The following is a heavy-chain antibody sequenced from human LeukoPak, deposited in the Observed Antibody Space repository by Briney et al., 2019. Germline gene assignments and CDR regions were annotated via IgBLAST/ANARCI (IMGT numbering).Heavy chain of an antibody. CDR2: IYYSGST. D-gene: IGHD6-13*01. CDR3: ARDGKQQLVLDY. CDR1: GGSISSGGYS. Sequence: SETLSLTCTVSGGSISSGGYSWSWIRQQPGKGLEWIGYIYYSGSTYYNPSLKSRVTISVDTSKNQFSLKLSSVTAADTAVYYCARDGKQQLVLDYWGQGTLVTVSS. V-gene: IGHV4-31*03. J-gene: IGHJ4*02.